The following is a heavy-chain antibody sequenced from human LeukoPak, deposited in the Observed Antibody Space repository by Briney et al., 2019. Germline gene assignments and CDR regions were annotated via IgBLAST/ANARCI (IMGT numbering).Heavy chain of an antibody. J-gene: IGHJ3*02. CDR3: AKSIVVVPAANHDAFDI. V-gene: IGHV3-23*01. D-gene: IGHD2-2*01. CDR1: GFTFSSYA. Sequence: PGGSLRLSCAASGFTFSSYAMSWVRRAPGKGLEWVSAISGSGGSTYYADSVKGRFTISRDNSKNTLYLQMNSLRAEDTAVYYCAKSIVVVPAANHDAFDIWGQGTMVTVSS. CDR2: ISGSGGST.